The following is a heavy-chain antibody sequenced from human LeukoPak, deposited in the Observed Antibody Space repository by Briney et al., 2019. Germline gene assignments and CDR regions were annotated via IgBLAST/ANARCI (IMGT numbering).Heavy chain of an antibody. CDR1: GGSISSYY. V-gene: IGHV4-59*01. CDR2: IYYSGST. D-gene: IGHD3-9*01. CDR3: ARGTTTYYDILTGPPTSYYFDY. Sequence: PSETLSLTCTVSGGSISSYYWSWIRQPPGKGLEWIGYIYYSGSTNYNPSLKSRVTISVDTSKNQFSLKMSSVTAADTAVYNCARGTTTYYDILTGPPTSYYFDYWGQGTLVTVSS. J-gene: IGHJ4*02.